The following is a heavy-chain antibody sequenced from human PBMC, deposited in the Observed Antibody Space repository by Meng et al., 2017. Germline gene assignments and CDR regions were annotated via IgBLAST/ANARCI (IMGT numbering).Heavy chain of an antibody. V-gene: IGHV1-69*01. D-gene: IGHD3-10*01. CDR3: ASYSSVRGIAY. CDR1: GGTFSSYA. J-gene: IGHJ4*02. CDR2: IIPIFGTA. Sequence: QGKVGQSGAEVKKPGSTVKVSCKASGGTFSSYAISWVRQAPGQGLEWMGGIIPIFGTANYAQKFQGRVTITADESTSTAYMELSSLRSEDTAVYYCASYSSVRGIAYWGQGTLVTVSS.